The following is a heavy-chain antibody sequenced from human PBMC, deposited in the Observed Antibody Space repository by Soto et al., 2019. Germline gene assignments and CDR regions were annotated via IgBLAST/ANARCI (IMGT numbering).Heavy chain of an antibody. CDR3: TSVSYIGGQIVLFDY. V-gene: IGHV3-15*07. Sequence: GGSLRLSCAASGFTFSNAWINWVLQTPWKGLEWVGRVKSKTDGGTTDFAAPVKGRFAISRDDSKNIVYLEMNGLKTEDTAIYYCTSVSYIGGQIVLFDYWGHGTLVTVSS. CDR1: GFTFSNAW. CDR2: VKSKTDGGTT. D-gene: IGHD2-15*01. J-gene: IGHJ4*01.